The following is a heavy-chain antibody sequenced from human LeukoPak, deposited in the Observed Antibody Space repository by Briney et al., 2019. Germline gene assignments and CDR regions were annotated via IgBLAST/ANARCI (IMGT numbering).Heavy chain of an antibody. CDR2: ISWNSGSI. J-gene: IGHJ4*02. D-gene: IGHD6-13*01. Sequence: PGGSLRLSCAASGFTFSDYYMSWIRQAPGKGLEWVSGISWNSGSIGYADSVKGRITISRDNAKNSLYLQMNSLRAEDTAVYYCASSIVTGGTSPFDYWGQGTLVTVSS. CDR3: ASSIVTGGTSPFDY. V-gene: IGHV3-11*04. CDR1: GFTFSDYY.